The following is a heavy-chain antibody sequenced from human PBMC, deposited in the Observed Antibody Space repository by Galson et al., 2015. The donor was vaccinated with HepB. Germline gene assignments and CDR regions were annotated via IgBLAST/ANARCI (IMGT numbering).Heavy chain of an antibody. CDR3: ARIDYGARNVDY. J-gene: IGHJ4*02. CDR2: IYYSGST. CDR1: GGSISSRSYY. Sequence: SETLSLTCTVSGGSISSRSYYWGWIRQPPGKGLGWIGSIYYSGSTYYNPSLKSRVTISVDTSKNQFSLKLSSVTAADTAVYYCARIDYGARNVDYWGQGTLVTVSS. D-gene: IGHD4-17*01. V-gene: IGHV4-39*01.